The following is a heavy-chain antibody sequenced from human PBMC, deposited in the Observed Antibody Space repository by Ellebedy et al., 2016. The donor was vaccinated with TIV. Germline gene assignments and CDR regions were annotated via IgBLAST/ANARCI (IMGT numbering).Heavy chain of an antibody. J-gene: IGHJ3*02. CDR2: ISYSGNA. Sequence: MPGGSLRLSCAASGLTFSNVWMNWVRQPPGKGLEWIGSISYSGNAYYNPSLKSRVTISVDTSKNQFSLKLSSVTAADTAVYYCARVIAVAGMSAFDIWGQGTMVTVSS. D-gene: IGHD6-19*01. CDR3: ARVIAVAGMSAFDI. V-gene: IGHV4-59*05. CDR1: GLTFSNVW.